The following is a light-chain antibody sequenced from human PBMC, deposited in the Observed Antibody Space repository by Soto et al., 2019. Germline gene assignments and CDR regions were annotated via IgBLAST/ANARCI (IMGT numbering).Light chain of an antibody. V-gene: IGKV3-20*01. CDR1: QSVSSSY. Sequence: EIVLTQSPGTLSLSPGERATLSCRASQSVSSSYLAWYQQKPGQAPRLLIYGASSRATGIPDRFSGSGSGTDFTLTISSLEPEDFAVYYCQQYGSSRWTFGQGTKM. J-gene: IGKJ1*01. CDR3: QQYGSSRWT. CDR2: GAS.